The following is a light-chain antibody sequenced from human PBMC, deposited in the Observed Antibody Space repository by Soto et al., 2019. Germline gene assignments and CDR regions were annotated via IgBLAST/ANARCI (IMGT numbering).Light chain of an antibody. V-gene: IGKV3-20*01. CDR1: QSVNSDY. J-gene: IGKJ3*01. CDR2: GAS. CDR3: YHYAYAQFA. Sequence: EIVLTQSPGTLSLSPGERATLSCRATQSVNSDYLAWYQQRPGQAPRLLMHGASSRATGIPDRFSGSGSGADCTLTISRLEADDFAVYYCYHYAYAQFAFGPGTKVAIK.